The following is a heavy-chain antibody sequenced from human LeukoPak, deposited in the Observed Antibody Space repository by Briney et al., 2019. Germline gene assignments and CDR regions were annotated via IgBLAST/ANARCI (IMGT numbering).Heavy chain of an antibody. CDR3: ARDVGPYYYDSSGYYFDY. D-gene: IGHD3-22*01. Sequence: SVKVSCKASGGTFSSYAISWVRQAPGQGLEWMGGIIPIFGTANYAQKFQSRVTITADESTSTAYMELSSLRSEDTAVYYCARDVGPYYYDSSGYYFDYWGQGTLVTVSS. CDR1: GGTFSSYA. CDR2: IIPIFGTA. V-gene: IGHV1-69*13. J-gene: IGHJ4*02.